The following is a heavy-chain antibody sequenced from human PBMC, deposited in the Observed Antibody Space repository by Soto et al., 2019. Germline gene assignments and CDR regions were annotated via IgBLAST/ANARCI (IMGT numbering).Heavy chain of an antibody. J-gene: IGHJ4*02. CDR2: IYYSGST. CDR3: ARLNRGSFDY. CDR1: AGSIGTYY. V-gene: IGHV4-59*01. Sequence: SETLSLTCAVSAGSIGTYYWSWIRQPPGKGLEWIGDIYYSGSTIYNPSLKSRVSISVDTSKKQFSLKVTSVAAADTAVYYCARLNRGSFDYWGQGTLVTVSS. D-gene: IGHD1-26*01.